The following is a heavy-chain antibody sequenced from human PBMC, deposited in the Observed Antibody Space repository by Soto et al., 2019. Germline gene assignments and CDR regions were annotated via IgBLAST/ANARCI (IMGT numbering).Heavy chain of an antibody. V-gene: IGHV1-46*01. J-gene: IGHJ4*02. CDR2: INPSGGFT. Sequence: QVQVVQSGAEVKKPGASVKISCQASGYTFTSQYFHWVRQAPGQGLEWMGTINPSGGFTNYAQNFQGRATMTSDTCLSTVYMAVSRLRSAGTAVYFCARGAGYIVRGVVVLGLLAYGGQATVVTVSS. D-gene: IGHD3-10*01. CDR3: ARGAGYIVRGVVVLGLLAY. CDR1: GYTFTSQY.